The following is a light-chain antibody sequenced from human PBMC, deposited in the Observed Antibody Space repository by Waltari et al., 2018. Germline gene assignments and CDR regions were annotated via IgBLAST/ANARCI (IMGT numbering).Light chain of an antibody. J-gene: IGKJ4*01. CDR3: QQYGSPPLT. Sequence: DIVLTQSPGTLSLFPGERATLSCRASQSVNNNYLAWYLQKPGQAPRLLIYGASSRAMGIPDRCSGSGSGTDFTLTISRLEPEDFAVFYCQQYGSPPLTFGGGTKVEIK. CDR1: QSVNNNY. CDR2: GAS. V-gene: IGKV3-20*01.